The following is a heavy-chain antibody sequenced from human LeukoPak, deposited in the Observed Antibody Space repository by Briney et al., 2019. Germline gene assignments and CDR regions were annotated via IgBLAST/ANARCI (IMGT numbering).Heavy chain of an antibody. V-gene: IGHV4-39*01. CDR1: GGSISSYY. CDR2: IYYSGST. J-gene: IGHJ6*02. Sequence: SETLSLTCTVSGGSISSYYWSWIRQPPGKGLEWIGSIYYSGSTYYNPSLKSRVTISVDTSKNQFSLKLSSVTAADTAVYYCARGIRSWYGRGYYYYYGMDVWGQGTTVTVSS. CDR3: ARGIRSWYGRGYYYYYGMDV. D-gene: IGHD6-13*01.